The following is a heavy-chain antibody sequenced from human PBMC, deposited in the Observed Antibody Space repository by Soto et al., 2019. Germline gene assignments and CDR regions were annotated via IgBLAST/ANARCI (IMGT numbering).Heavy chain of an antibody. CDR2: IWYDGGTK. D-gene: IGHD2-8*02. J-gene: IGHJ6*02. Sequence: QEQLVESGGGVVQPGRSLRLSCAASGFTFYTYGMHWVRQVPGKGLQWVAVIWYDGGTKYYADSVRGRFTVSRDNSKNTLFLQMNSLRDEDTAVNYCARIDCTGNNCNPYYHYDMDVWGQGTTVTVSS. CDR3: ARIDCTGNNCNPYYHYDMDV. V-gene: IGHV3-33*01. CDR1: GFTFYTYG.